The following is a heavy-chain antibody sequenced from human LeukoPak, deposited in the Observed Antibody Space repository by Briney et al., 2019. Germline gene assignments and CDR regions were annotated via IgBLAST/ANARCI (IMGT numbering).Heavy chain of an antibody. V-gene: IGHV3-30-3*01. J-gene: IGHJ4*02. CDR1: GFTFSSYA. Sequence: GRSLRLSCAASGFTFSSYAMHWVRQAPGKGLEWVAVISYDGSNKYYADSVKGRFTISRDNSKNTLYLQMNSLRAEDTAVYYCAREGSSRDLAGSRASKFDYWSQGTLVTVSS. CDR3: AREGSSRDLAGSRASKFDY. CDR2: ISYDGSNK. D-gene: IGHD6-6*01.